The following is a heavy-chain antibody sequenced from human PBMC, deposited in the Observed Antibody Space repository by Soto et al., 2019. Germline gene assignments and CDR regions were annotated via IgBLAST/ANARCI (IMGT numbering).Heavy chain of an antibody. Sequence: ASVKVSCKASGYTFTNYAIHWVRQAPGQRLEWMGWINAGNGMTKYSQKFQGRVTITRDTSASTAYMELSSLRSEDTAVYYCASTYSSGWYPLDYWGQGTLVTVSS. CDR3: ASTYSSGWYPLDY. V-gene: IGHV1-3*01. CDR1: GYTFTNYA. CDR2: INAGNGMT. J-gene: IGHJ4*02. D-gene: IGHD6-19*01.